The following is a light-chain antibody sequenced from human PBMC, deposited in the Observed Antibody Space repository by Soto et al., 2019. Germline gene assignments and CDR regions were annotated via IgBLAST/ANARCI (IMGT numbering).Light chain of an antibody. V-gene: IGKV3-20*01. CDR1: QVIGSRY. CDR3: QQFRRSIPHT. CDR2: GAS. Sequence: EIVMTQSPGTLSLSPGERATISCRASQVIGSRYLAWYHQKSGQAPRLLIYGASSRATGIPDRFSGSGSGTDFTLTISRLEHEDFGVYYCQQFRRSIPHTFGQGTKLDIK. J-gene: IGKJ2*01.